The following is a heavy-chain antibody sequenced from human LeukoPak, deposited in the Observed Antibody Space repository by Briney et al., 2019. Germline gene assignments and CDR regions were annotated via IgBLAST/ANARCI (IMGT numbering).Heavy chain of an antibody. Sequence: GASVKVSCKASGYTFTSYGISWVRQAPGQGLEWMGWISAYNGNTNYAQKLQGRVTMTTDTSTSTAYMELRSPRSDDTAVYYCARGSGSYFADLTGFDYWGQGTLVTVSS. CDR2: ISAYNGNT. J-gene: IGHJ4*02. CDR3: ARGSGSYFADLTGFDY. D-gene: IGHD3-10*01. CDR1: GYTFTSYG. V-gene: IGHV1-18*01.